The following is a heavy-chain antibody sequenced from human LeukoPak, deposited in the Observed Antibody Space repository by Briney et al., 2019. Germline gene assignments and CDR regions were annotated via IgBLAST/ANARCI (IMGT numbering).Heavy chain of an antibody. CDR3: ATIYGDYSDFDS. V-gene: IGHV4-34*01. D-gene: IGHD4-17*01. CDR2: ITHDGRI. Sequence: SETLSLTCAVYDRSFSGSYWSWIRQPPGEGLEWIGEITHDGRIYYSPSLKSRATISVDTSKNQFSLKLSSVTAADSAVYYCATIYGDYSDFDSWGQGTLVTVSS. J-gene: IGHJ4*02. CDR1: DRSFSGSY.